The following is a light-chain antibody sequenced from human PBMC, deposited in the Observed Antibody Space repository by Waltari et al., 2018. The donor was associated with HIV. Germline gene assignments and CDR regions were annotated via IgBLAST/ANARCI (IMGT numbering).Light chain of an antibody. CDR1: QGIRTY. Sequence: DILLTQSPSFLSASLGDRVTISCRANQGIRTYLAWYQQSPGRAPKLLIFSASILQDTVPSRFSASGSGTQFTLTINSLQPEDFATYYCQQQITYPLTFGPGT. J-gene: IGKJ3*01. CDR3: QQQITYPLT. CDR2: SAS. V-gene: IGKV1-9*01.